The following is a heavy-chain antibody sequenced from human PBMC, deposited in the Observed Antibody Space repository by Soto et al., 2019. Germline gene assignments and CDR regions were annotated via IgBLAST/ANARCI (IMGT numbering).Heavy chain of an antibody. CDR2: ISSSGSTI. V-gene: IGHV3-11*01. Sequence: PGGSLRLSCAASGFTFSDYYMSWIRQAPGKGLEWVSYISSSGSTIYYADSVKGRFTISRDNAKNSLYLQMNSLRAEDTAVYYCARVVCSGGSCYSQDYKDVWSKGTTVTVSS. D-gene: IGHD2-15*01. J-gene: IGHJ6*03. CDR1: GFTFSDYY. CDR3: ARVVCSGGSCYSQDYKDV.